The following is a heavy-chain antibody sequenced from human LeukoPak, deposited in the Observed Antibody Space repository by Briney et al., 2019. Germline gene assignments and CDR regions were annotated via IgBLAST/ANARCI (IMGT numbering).Heavy chain of an antibody. Sequence: PGGSLRLSCAASGFTFSSYSMNWVRQAPGKGLEWVSSISSSSSYIYYADSVKGRFTISRDNAKNSLYLQMNSLRAEDTAVYYCARGTYDYVWGSYRPLDYWGQGTLVTVSS. J-gene: IGHJ4*02. D-gene: IGHD3-16*02. CDR3: ARGTYDYVWGSYRPLDY. CDR2: ISSSSSYI. V-gene: IGHV3-21*01. CDR1: GFTFSSYS.